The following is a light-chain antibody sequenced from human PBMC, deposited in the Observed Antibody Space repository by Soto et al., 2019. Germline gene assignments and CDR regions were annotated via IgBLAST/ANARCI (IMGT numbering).Light chain of an antibody. CDR2: YND. V-gene: IGLV1-36*01. J-gene: IGLJ3*02. CDR3: ATWDDRLTAWV. CDR1: NSNIGSNA. Sequence: QSVLTQSPSVSGAPRQSVNISCSGNNSNIGSNAVHWYQQLPGKAPKLLMYYNDMLPSGVSDRFSGSKSGTSAPLAISGLQSEDEGDYYCATWDDRLTAWVFGGGTQLTVL.